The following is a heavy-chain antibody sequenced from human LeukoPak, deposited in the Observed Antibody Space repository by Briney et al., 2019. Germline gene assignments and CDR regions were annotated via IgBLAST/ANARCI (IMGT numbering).Heavy chain of an antibody. CDR2: INHSGST. J-gene: IGHJ4*02. Sequence: SETLSLTCAVYGGSFSGYYWSWIRQPPGKGLEWTGEINHSGSTNYNPSLKSRVTISVDTSKNQFSLKLSSVTAADTAVYYCARQLYCSGGSCLDHWGQGTLVTVSS. V-gene: IGHV4-34*01. CDR1: GGSFSGYY. D-gene: IGHD2-15*01. CDR3: ARQLYCSGGSCLDH.